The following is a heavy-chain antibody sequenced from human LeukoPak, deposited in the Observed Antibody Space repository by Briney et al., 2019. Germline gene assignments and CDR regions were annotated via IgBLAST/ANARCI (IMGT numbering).Heavy chain of an antibody. D-gene: IGHD1-26*01. Sequence: GASVKVSCKTSGYTFTNYGMHWVRQAPRQSPEWMGWINTGNGDTKSSQRFQDRVTLTRDTSARTAYMELNSLNSEDTAVYYCARVPLSDASGHYYPHWGQSTLVTVSS. V-gene: IGHV1-3*04. CDR2: INTGNGDT. CDR3: ARVPLSDASGHYYPH. J-gene: IGHJ1*01. CDR1: GYTFTNYG.